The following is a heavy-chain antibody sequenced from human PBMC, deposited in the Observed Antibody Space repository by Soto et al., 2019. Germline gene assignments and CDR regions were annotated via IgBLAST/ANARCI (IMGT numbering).Heavy chain of an antibody. V-gene: IGHV1-69*01. CDR1: GDTFKNCV. J-gene: IGHJ6*02. CDR3: AAELGFRKLSVV. D-gene: IGHD7-27*01. CDR2: IIPLFGTT. Sequence: QVQVVQSGVEVRRPGSSVKVSCKASGDTFKNCVISWVRQAPGQGLEWMGGIIPLFGTTDFAQRSQGRLTITADEYTTTAYMELSRLKSEDTATYCLAAELGFRKLSVVWGQGSTVIVTS.